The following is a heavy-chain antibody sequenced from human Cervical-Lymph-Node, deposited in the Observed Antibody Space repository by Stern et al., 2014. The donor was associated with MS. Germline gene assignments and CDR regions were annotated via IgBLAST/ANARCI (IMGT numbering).Heavy chain of an antibody. V-gene: IGHV1-2*06. J-gene: IGHJ5*02. Sequence: VKLVESGAEVRKPGASVKVSCKASGYTFIDYYIHWVRQAPGQGLEWMGRIVPHTGGTIYAQKFQDRVTITRDTSINTAYMEVSSLRSDDTAVYFCARGGGYIFPSDWFDPWGQGTLVTVSS. CDR2: IVPHTGGT. CDR1: GYTFIDYY. CDR3: ARGGGYIFPSDWFDP. D-gene: IGHD5-24*01.